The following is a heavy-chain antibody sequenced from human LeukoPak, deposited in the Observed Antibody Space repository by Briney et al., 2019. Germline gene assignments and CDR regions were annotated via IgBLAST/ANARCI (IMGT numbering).Heavy chain of an antibody. CDR3: ARARAGYSSGWWLDY. J-gene: IGHJ4*02. CDR1: GFTFSSYW. Sequence: PGGSLRLSCAASGFTFSSYWMHWVRQAPGKGLVWVSRINSDGSSTSYADSVKGRFTISRDNAKNSLYLQMNSLRAEDTAVYYCARARAGYSSGWWLDYWGQGTLVTVSS. CDR2: INSDGSST. V-gene: IGHV3-74*01. D-gene: IGHD6-19*01.